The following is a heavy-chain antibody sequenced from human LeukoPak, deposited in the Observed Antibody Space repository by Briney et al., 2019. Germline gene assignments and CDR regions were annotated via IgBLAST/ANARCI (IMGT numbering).Heavy chain of an antibody. J-gene: IGHJ4*02. CDR3: ARSYDSSGPPDLYFDY. V-gene: IGHV1-2*02. CDR1: GYTFTGYY. Sequence: RASVKVSCKASGYTFTGYYMHWVRQAPGQGLEWMGWINPNSGGTNYAQKFQGRVTMTRDTSISTVYMELSRLRSEDTAVYYCARSYDSSGPPDLYFDYWGQGTLVTVSS. D-gene: IGHD3-22*01. CDR2: INPNSGGT.